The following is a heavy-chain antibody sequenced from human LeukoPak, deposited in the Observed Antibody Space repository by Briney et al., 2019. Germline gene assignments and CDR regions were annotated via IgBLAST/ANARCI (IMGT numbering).Heavy chain of an antibody. D-gene: IGHD3-22*01. Sequence: SGTLSLTCAVSGGSISSSNWWSWVRQPPGKGLEWIGEIYHSGSTNYNPSLKSRVTISVDKSKNQFSLKLSSVTAADTAVYYCARAVRSNYYDSNYFDYWGQGTLVTVSS. J-gene: IGHJ4*02. V-gene: IGHV4-4*02. CDR3: ARAVRSNYYDSNYFDY. CDR2: IYHSGST. CDR1: GGSISSSNW.